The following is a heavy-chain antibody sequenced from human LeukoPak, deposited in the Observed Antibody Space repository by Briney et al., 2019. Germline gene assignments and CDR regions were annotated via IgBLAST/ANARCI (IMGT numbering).Heavy chain of an antibody. V-gene: IGHV4-59*08. J-gene: IGHJ6*03. Sequence: SETLSLTRTVSGGSISSYYWSWIRQPPGKGLEWIGYIYYSGSTNYNPSLKSRVTISVDTSKNQFSLKLSSVTAADTAVYYCARRERYSGIYGYYYYMDVWGKGTTVTVFS. CDR2: IYYSGST. CDR1: GGSISSYY. CDR3: ARRERYSGIYGYYYYMDV. D-gene: IGHD1-26*01.